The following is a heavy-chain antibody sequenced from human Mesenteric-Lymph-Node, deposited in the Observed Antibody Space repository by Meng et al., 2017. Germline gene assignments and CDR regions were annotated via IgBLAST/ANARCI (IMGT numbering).Heavy chain of an antibody. J-gene: IGHJ2*01. CDR1: GGSVSSGSYY. Sequence: QEPGPGLVKPSETLSLTCTVSGGSVSSGSYYWSWIRQPTGKGLEWIGYIYYSVSTNYNPSLKSRVTISVDTSNNQFSLKLSSVTAADTAVYYCARVGWRQWSFDLWGRGTLVTVSS. CDR3: ARVGWRQWSFDL. CDR2: IYYSVST. V-gene: IGHV4-61*01. D-gene: IGHD5-18*01.